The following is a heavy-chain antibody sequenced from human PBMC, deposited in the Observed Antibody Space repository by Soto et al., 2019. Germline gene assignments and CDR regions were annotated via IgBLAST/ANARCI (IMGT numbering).Heavy chain of an antibody. Sequence: QLQLQESGPGLVKPSETLSLTCTVSGGSISSSSYYWGWIRQPPGKGLEGIGSIYYSRSTYYNPSLKRRVTIPVDTSKNQFSLQLSSVTAADTAVYYCARRLYYDSWTGPRDWFDPWGQGTLVTVSS. CDR3: ARRLYYDSWTGPRDWFDP. V-gene: IGHV4-39*01. CDR1: GGSISSSSYY. CDR2: IYYSRST. J-gene: IGHJ5*02. D-gene: IGHD3-9*01.